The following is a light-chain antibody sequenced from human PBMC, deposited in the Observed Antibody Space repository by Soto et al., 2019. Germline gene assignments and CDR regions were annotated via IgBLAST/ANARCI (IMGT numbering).Light chain of an antibody. CDR3: QQCYIYWT. V-gene: IGKV1-5*01. Sequence: DIQMTQSPSTLSASVGDTVTIPCRASQTINNCLAWYQQKPGKAPKLLISDASSLEPGVPPRFSGSGSGTEFTLSINSLQPDDFATYYCQQCYIYWTFGQGTKVDIK. CDR1: QTINNC. CDR2: DAS. J-gene: IGKJ1*01.